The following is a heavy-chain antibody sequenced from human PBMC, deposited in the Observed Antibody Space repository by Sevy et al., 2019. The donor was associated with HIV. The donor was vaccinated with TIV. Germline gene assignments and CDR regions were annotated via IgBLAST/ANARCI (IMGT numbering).Heavy chain of an antibody. J-gene: IGHJ5*02. Sequence: ASVKVSCKASGYNFYRHWVRQAPGQGLEWMGRVTPNSGATSYAQKFQDRVAMTMDTSINTAYMELSGLKSDDTAIYYCAGQSLGWYNWFDPWGQGTLVTVSS. D-gene: IGHD6-19*01. CDR3: AGQSLGWYNWFDP. CDR2: VTPNSGAT. V-gene: IGHV1-2*06. CDR1: GYNFY.